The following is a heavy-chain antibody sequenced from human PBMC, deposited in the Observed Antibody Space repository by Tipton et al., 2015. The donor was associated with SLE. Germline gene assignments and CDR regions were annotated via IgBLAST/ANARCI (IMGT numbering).Heavy chain of an antibody. CDR2: IYYSGST. Sequence: LSCTVSGGSISSSSYYWGWIRQPPGKGLEWIGSIYYSGSTYYNPSLKSRVTISVDTSKNQFSLKLSSVTAADTAVYYCARRGYCSGGSCYPHAFDIWGQGTMVTVSS. J-gene: IGHJ3*02. CDR3: ARRGYCSGGSCYPHAFDI. CDR1: GGSISSSSYY. D-gene: IGHD2-15*01. V-gene: IGHV4-39*01.